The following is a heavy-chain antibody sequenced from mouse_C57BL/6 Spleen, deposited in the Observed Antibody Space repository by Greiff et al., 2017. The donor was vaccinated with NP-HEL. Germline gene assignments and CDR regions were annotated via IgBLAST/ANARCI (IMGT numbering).Heavy chain of an antibody. J-gene: IGHJ2*01. D-gene: IGHD2-4*01. Sequence: QVQLQQPGAELVRPGSSVKLSCKASGYTFTSYWMHWVKQRPIQGLEWIGNIDPSDSETHYNQKFKDKATLTVDKSSSTAYMQLSSLTSEDSAVYYCARQYDYDVVYFDYWGQGTTLTVSS. V-gene: IGHV1-52*01. CDR3: ARQYDYDVVYFDY. CDR1: GYTFTSYW. CDR2: IDPSDSET.